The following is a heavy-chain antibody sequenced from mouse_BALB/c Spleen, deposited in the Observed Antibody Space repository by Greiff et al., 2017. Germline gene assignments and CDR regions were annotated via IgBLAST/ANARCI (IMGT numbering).Heavy chain of an antibody. CDR2: ISNGGGST. Sequence: EVHLVESGGGLVQPGGSLKLSCAASGFTFSSYTMSWVRQTPEKRLEWVAYISNGGGSTYYPDTVKGRFTISRDNAKNTLYLQMSSLKSEDTAMYYCARQNGNYGWYFDVWGAGTTVTVSS. D-gene: IGHD2-1*01. J-gene: IGHJ1*01. CDR1: GFTFSSYT. CDR3: ARQNGNYGWYFDV. V-gene: IGHV5-12-2*01.